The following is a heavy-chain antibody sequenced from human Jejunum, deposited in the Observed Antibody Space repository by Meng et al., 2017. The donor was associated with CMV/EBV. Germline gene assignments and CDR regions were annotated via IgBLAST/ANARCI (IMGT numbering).Heavy chain of an antibody. D-gene: IGHD1-14*01. V-gene: IGHV4-30-4*01. CDR3: AREGTNSYYFDY. J-gene: IGHJ4*02. CDR2: IYESGST. CDR1: GDSISSGDTY. Sequence: VSGDSISSGDTYWSWIRQPPGKGLEWIGYIYESGSTSYNPSLESRVTISVDTSKNQFSLKVMSVTAADTAVYYCAREGTNSYYFDYWGQGTLVTVSS.